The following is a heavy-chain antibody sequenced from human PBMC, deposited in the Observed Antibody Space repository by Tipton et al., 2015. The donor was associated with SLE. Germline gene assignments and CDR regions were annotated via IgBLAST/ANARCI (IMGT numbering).Heavy chain of an antibody. Sequence: TLSLTCTVSGGSITSGSYYWSWIRQPAGKGLEWIGRIYTSGTTDYNPSLKSRATISVDTSKNQFSLKLSSVTAADTAVYYCARGSRVVVAARGGFDYWGQGTLVTVSS. V-gene: IGHV4-61*02. D-gene: IGHD2-15*01. CDR3: ARGSRVVVAARGGFDY. CDR2: IYTSGTT. CDR1: GGSITSGSYY. J-gene: IGHJ4*02.